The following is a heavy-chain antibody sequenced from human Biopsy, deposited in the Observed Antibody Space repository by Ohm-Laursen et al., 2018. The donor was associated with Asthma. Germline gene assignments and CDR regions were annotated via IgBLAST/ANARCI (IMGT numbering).Heavy chain of an antibody. CDR3: ASYEVVTAILPMDV. D-gene: IGHD2-21*02. Sequence: SLRLSCAASGFSFNSYGMHRVRQAPGKGLEWVAVISYDGSNKYYGDSVKGRFTIARDNSRNTVYLQMNSLRAEDTAVYYCASYEVVTAILPMDVWGQGTTVTVSS. J-gene: IGHJ6*02. CDR2: ISYDGSNK. V-gene: IGHV3-30*03. CDR1: GFSFNSYG.